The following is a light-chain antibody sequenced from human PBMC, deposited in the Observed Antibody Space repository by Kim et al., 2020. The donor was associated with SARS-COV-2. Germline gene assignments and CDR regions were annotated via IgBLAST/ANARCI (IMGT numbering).Light chain of an antibody. CDR3: LQANSFPRT. CDR1: QDVSSW. Sequence: DIQMTQSPSSVSASVGDRVTITCRASQDVSSWLVWYQQKPGKAPKVLIYAASTLHSGVPSRFSVSGSGTDFTLTINSLQPEDFATYYCLQANSFPRTFGQGTKVDIK. CDR2: AAS. V-gene: IGKV1-12*01. J-gene: IGKJ1*01.